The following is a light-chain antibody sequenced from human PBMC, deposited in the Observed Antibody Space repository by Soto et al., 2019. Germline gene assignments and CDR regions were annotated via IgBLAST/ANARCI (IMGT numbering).Light chain of an antibody. J-gene: IGLJ1*01. CDR1: ISNIATNY. Sequence: QSVLTQPPSVSGTPGQRVTISCSGGISNIATNYVHWFQQLPGTAPKVLSNRDNQRPSGVPDRCSGSKSGTSASLAISGLRSEDEDEYYCAAWDDTVRSYVFGTGTKLTVL. CDR2: RDN. CDR3: AAWDDTVRSYV. V-gene: IGLV1-47*01.